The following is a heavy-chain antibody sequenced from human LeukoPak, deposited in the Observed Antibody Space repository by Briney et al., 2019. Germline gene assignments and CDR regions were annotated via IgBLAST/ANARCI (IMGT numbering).Heavy chain of an antibody. CDR2: IYYSGST. V-gene: IGHV4-61*01. D-gene: IGHD6-19*01. CDR3: ARVPSSGWYNYYYGMDV. Sequence: PSETLSLTCTVSGGSVSSGSYYWSWIRQPPGKGLEWIGYIYYSGSTNYNPSLKSRVTISVDTSKNQFSLKLSSVTAADTAVYYCARVPSSGWYNYYYGMDVWGQETTVTVSS. J-gene: IGHJ6*02. CDR1: GGSVSSGSYY.